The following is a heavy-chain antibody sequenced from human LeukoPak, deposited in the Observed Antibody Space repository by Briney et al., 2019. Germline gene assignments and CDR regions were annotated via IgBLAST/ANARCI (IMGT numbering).Heavy chain of an antibody. V-gene: IGHV4-34*01. CDR2: INHSGST. CDR1: GGSFSGYY. Sequence: PSETRSLTCAVYGGSFSGYYWSWIRQPPGKGLEWIGEINHSGSTNYNPSLKSRVTISVDTSKNQFSLKLSSVTAADTAVYYCARHVAGPYYYYYGMDVWGQGTTVTVSS. CDR3: ARHVAGPYYYYYGMDV. D-gene: IGHD2-21*01. J-gene: IGHJ6*02.